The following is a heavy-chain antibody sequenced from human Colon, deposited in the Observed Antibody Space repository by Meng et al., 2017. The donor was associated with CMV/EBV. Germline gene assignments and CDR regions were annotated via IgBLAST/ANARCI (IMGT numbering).Heavy chain of an antibody. CDR1: GYTFTSYD. Sequence: ASVKVSCKASGYTFTSYDMRWVRQAPGQGLEWMGWINPKSGRTNYLQKFQGRVTMTRDTSISTAYMELSRLRSDDTAVYYCARERPGYCGDTGYYTTDYDYYYYGMDVWGQGTTVTVSS. J-gene: IGHJ6*02. D-gene: IGHD2-21*01. V-gene: IGHV1-2*02. CDR2: INPKSGRT. CDR3: ARERPGYCGDTGYYTTDYDYYYYGMDV.